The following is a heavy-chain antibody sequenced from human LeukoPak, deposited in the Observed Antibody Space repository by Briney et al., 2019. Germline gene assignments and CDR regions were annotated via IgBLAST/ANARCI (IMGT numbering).Heavy chain of an antibody. V-gene: IGHV3-33*01. Sequence: GGSLRLSCAASGFTFSSYGMHWVRQAPGKGLEWVAVIWYDGSNKYYADSVKGRFTISRDNSKNTLYLQMNSLRAEDTAVYYCARDTTYSGYVYYYYYGMDAWGQGTTVTVSS. CDR3: ARDTTYSGYVYYYYYGMDA. CDR1: GFTFSSYG. D-gene: IGHD5-12*01. J-gene: IGHJ6*02. CDR2: IWYDGSNK.